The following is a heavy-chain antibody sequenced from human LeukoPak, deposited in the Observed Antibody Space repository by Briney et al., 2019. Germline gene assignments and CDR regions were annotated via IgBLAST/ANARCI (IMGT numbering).Heavy chain of an antibody. D-gene: IGHD7-27*01. CDR1: GGSFSGYY. J-gene: IGHJ4*02. Sequence: SETLSLTCAVHGGSFSGYYWSWIRQPPGKGLEWIGEINHSGSTNYNPSLKSRVTISLDKSANQFSLNLSSVTAADTAVYYCARFSPRAMGNYLDFWGQGTLVTVSS. CDR2: INHSGST. CDR3: ARFSPRAMGNYLDF. V-gene: IGHV4-34*01.